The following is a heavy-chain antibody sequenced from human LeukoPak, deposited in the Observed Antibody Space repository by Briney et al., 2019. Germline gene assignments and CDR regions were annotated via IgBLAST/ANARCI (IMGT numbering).Heavy chain of an antibody. J-gene: IGHJ6*02. V-gene: IGHV3-15*07. CDR1: GFTFSNAW. D-gene: IGHD6-6*01. CDR3: TTDGYSSSSEGGDYYYGMDV. CDR2: IKSKTDGGTT. Sequence: GSLRLSCAASGFTFSNAWMNWVRQAPGKGLEWVGRIKSKTDGGTTDYAAPVKGRFTISRDDSKNTLYLQMNSLKTEDTAVYYCTTDGYSSSSEGGDYYYGMDVWGQGTTVTVSS.